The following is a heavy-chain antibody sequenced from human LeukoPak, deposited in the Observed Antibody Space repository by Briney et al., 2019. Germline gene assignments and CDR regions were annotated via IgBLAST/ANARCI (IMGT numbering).Heavy chain of an antibody. CDR2: LIGSSGST. Sequence: GGSLRLSCVASGFSFNNYAMNWVRQAPGKGLEGVSLLIGSSGSTFYADSVKGRFTISRDKSKNTLYLQMNSLRAEDTAVYYCAKGAYDYIEIAYFDYWGQGSLVTVSS. CDR1: GFSFNNYA. D-gene: IGHD5-12*01. J-gene: IGHJ4*02. V-gene: IGHV3-23*01. CDR3: AKGAYDYIEIAYFDY.